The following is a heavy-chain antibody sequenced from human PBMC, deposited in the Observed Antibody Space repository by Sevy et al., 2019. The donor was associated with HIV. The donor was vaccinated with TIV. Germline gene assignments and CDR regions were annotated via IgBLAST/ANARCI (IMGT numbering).Heavy chain of an antibody. CDR2: IWYDGSNE. V-gene: IGHV3-33*06. CDR3: GKDVGVGYTRRYADY. Sequence: GGSLRLSCAASGFSFRTYAMHWVRQAPGKGLEWVAGIWYDGSNENHADSVKGRFTISRDNSKNTLYLQRNSLRAEDTAVYYCGKDVGVGYTRRYADYWGQGTLVTVSS. D-gene: IGHD2-15*01. J-gene: IGHJ4*02. CDR1: GFSFRTYA.